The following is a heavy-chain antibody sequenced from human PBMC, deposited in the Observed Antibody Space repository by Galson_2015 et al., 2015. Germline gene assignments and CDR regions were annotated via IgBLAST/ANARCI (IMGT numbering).Heavy chain of an antibody. CDR3: ARGHGDYAALDY. CDR2: ISSSSSYI. V-gene: IGHV3-21*01. J-gene: IGHJ4*02. Sequence: SLRLSCAASGFTFSSYSMNWVRQAPGKGLEWVSSISSSSSYIYYADSVKGRFTISRDNAKNSLYLQMNSLRAEDTAVYYCARGHGDYAALDYWGQGTLVTVSS. CDR1: GFTFSSYS. D-gene: IGHD4-17*01.